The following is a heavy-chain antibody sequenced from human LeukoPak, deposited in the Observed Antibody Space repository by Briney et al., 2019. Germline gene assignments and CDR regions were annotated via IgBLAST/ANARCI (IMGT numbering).Heavy chain of an antibody. CDR2: ISYDGSNK. V-gene: IGHV3-30*18. CDR1: GFTFSSYG. Sequence: GRSLRLSCAASGFTFSSYGMHWVRQAPGKGLEWVAVISYDGSNKYYADSVKGRFTISRDNSKNTLYLQMNSLRAEDTAVYYCAKVENYWGQGTLVTVSS. CDR3: AKVENY. J-gene: IGHJ4*02.